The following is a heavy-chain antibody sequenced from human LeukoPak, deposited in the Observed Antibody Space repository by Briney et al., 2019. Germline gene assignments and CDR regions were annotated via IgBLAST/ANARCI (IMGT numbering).Heavy chain of an antibody. J-gene: IGHJ4*02. CDR1: GGSFSRYY. Sequence: SETLSLTCAVYGGSFSRYYWSWIRQPPGKGLEWIGEINHSGSTNYNPSLKSRVTISADTSKNQFSLKLSSVTAADTAVYYCAIAPIVVVPAAMGPFDYWGQGTLVTVSS. CDR3: AIAPIVVVPAAMGPFDY. D-gene: IGHD2-2*01. CDR2: INHSGST. V-gene: IGHV4-34*01.